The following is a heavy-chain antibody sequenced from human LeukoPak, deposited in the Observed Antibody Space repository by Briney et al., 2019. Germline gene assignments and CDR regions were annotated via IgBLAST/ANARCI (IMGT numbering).Heavy chain of an antibody. J-gene: IGHJ6*02. CDR1: GGSISSGGYS. Sequence: PSETLSLTCAVSGGSISSGGYSWSWIRQPPGKGLEWIGYIYHSGSTYYNPSLKSRVTISVDTSKNQFSLKLSSVTAADTAVYYCARDLVGTYYYDSSGYRAGLRYYGMDVWGQGTTVTVSS. V-gene: IGHV4-30-2*05. D-gene: IGHD3-22*01. CDR2: IYHSGST. CDR3: ARDLVGTYYYDSSGYRAGLRYYGMDV.